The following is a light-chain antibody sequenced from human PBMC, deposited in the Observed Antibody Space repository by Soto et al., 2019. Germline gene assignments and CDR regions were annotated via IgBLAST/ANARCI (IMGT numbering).Light chain of an antibody. CDR1: QDISNY. CDR3: QQYDDLP. V-gene: IGKV1-33*01. J-gene: IGKJ4*01. CDR2: VSF. Sequence: DIQMTQSPSSLSASVGDRVTITCQASQDISNYLNWYQQKPGKAPKLLIYVSFNLETGVPSRFSGSGSGTDFTFTISSLQPEDIATYYCQQYDDLPFGGGTKVEIK.